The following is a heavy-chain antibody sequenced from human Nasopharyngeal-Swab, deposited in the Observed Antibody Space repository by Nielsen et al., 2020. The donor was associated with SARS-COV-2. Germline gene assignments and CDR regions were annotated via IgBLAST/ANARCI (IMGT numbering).Heavy chain of an antibody. D-gene: IGHD6-19*01. Sequence: GESLKISCAASGFTFSDYYMSWIRQAPGKGLEWVSYISGSGTTIYYADSVKGRFTISRDNAKNSLYLQMNSLRAEDTAVYYCARSSGWCYFDYWGQGTLVTVSS. CDR3: ARSSGWCYFDY. J-gene: IGHJ4*02. CDR1: GFTFSDYY. CDR2: ISGSGTTI. V-gene: IGHV3-11*01.